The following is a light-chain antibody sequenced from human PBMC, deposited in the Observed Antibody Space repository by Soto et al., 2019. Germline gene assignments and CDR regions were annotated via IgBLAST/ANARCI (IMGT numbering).Light chain of an antibody. CDR3: QQYGSSQYT. J-gene: IGKJ2*01. CDR2: GAS. CDR1: QSVSSSY. V-gene: IGKV3-20*01. Sequence: EVVLTQSPATLSLSPGERATLSCRASQSVSSSYLAWYQQKPGQAPRLLIYGASNRATGIPDRFSGSGSGTDFTLTSSRLEPADFAVYYCQQYGSSQYTFGQGTKLEIK.